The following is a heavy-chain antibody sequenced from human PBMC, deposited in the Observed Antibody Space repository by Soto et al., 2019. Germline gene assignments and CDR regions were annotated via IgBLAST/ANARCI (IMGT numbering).Heavy chain of an antibody. CDR1: GGSISSHY. J-gene: IGHJ4*02. CDR2: IHYSGST. Sequence: SSTLSLTCVVSGGSISSHYWSWIRQPPGSGLEWIGFIHYSGSTHYSPSLKSRVTMSVDTSKNQFSLNLSSVTAADTAFYFGARRDDSTSSLGTFDHWGPGILVTV. D-gene: IGHD6-6*01. CDR3: ARRDDSTSSLGTFDH. V-gene: IGHV4-59*11.